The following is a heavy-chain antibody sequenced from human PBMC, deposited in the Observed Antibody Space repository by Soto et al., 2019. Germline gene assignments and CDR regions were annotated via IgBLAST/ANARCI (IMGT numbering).Heavy chain of an antibody. CDR3: ARGPKSGYDDYYYYMDV. V-gene: IGHV1-8*01. CDR1: GYTFTSYD. J-gene: IGHJ6*03. CDR2: MNPNSGNT. Sequence: QVQLVQSGAEVKKPGASVKVSCKASGYTFTSYDINWVRQATGQGLEWMGWMNPNSGNTGYAQKFQGRVTMTRNTSISTAYMELSSLRSEHTAVYYCARGPKSGYDDYYYYMDVWGKGTTVTVSS. D-gene: IGHD5-12*01.